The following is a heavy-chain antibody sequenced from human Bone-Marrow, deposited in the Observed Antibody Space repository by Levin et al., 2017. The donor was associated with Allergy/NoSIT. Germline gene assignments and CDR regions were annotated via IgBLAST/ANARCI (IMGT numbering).Heavy chain of an antibody. CDR1: GFTFDDYA. Sequence: SLKISCAASGFTFDDYAMHWVRQAPGKGLEWVSGISWNRDIIGYADSVKGRFTISRDHAKNFLYLQMNSLRPEDTTLYYCAKDVEGVAGTGYFDYWGQGTLVTVSS. CDR2: ISWNRDII. V-gene: IGHV3-9*01. CDR3: AKDVEGVAGTGYFDY. D-gene: IGHD6-19*01. J-gene: IGHJ4*02.